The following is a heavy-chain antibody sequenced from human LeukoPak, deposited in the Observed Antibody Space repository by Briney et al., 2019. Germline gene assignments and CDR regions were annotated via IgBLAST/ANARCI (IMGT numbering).Heavy chain of an antibody. V-gene: IGHV4-34*01. Sequence: SETLSLTCAVYGGSFSGYYWSWIRQPPGKGLEWIGQINHSGSPNYNPSLKSRVTISVDTSKNQFSLKLTSVTAADTAVYYCVSRATVTTYYYYYMDVWGKGTTVTVSS. CDR1: GGSFSGYY. J-gene: IGHJ6*03. D-gene: IGHD4-17*01. CDR3: VSRATVTTYYYYYMDV. CDR2: INHSGSP.